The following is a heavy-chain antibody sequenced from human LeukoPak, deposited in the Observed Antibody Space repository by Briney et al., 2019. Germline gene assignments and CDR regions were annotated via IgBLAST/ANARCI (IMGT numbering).Heavy chain of an antibody. D-gene: IGHD3-22*01. Sequence: GGSLRLSCAASGFTFSDYYMSWIRQAPGKGLEWVSYISSSGSTIYYADSVKGRFTISRDNAKGSLYLQMNSLRAEDTAVYFCARDTYYYDSGGYYYVKWIDYWGQGTLVTVSS. CDR3: ARDTYYYDSGGYYYVKWIDY. J-gene: IGHJ4*02. CDR2: ISSSGSTI. CDR1: GFTFSDYY. V-gene: IGHV3-11*01.